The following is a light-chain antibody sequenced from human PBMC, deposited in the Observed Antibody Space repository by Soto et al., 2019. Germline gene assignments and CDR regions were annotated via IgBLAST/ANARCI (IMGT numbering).Light chain of an antibody. Sequence: DIHMTHSPSSLSASVWDRVTITCQASQNINNYLNWYQQKPGRAPKLLIYDASNLEAGVPSRFRGSGSGTDFTFTISRLQPEDIATYYCQQYENLPTFGQGTRLEIK. CDR1: QNINNY. CDR3: QQYENLPT. V-gene: IGKV1-33*01. J-gene: IGKJ5*01. CDR2: DAS.